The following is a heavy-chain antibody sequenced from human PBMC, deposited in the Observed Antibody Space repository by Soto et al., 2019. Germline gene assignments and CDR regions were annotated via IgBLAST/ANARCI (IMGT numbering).Heavy chain of an antibody. V-gene: IGHV5-51*01. D-gene: IGHD5-12*01. CDR1: GYSFTSYW. CDR3: ARRAYSGYDQGLNWFDP. CDR2: IYPGDSDT. Sequence: PGESLKISCKGSGYSFTSYWIGWVRQMPGKGLEWMGIIYPGDSDTRYSPSFQGQVTTSADKSISTAYLQWSSLKASGTAMYYCARRAYSGYDQGLNWFDPWGQGTLVTVSS. J-gene: IGHJ5*02.